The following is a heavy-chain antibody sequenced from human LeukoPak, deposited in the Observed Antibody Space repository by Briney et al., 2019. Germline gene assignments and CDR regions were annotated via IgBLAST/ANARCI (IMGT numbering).Heavy chain of an antibody. J-gene: IGHJ3*02. CDR1: GYSINSGYY. V-gene: IGHV4-38-2*02. CDR2: MYHGGIT. Sequence: PSETLSLTCTVSGYSINSGYYWDWIRQPPGKGLEWIGSMYHGGITYYSPSLKSRVTISVDTSKNQFSLKLSSVTAANTAAYYCARHNDAFDIWGQGTMVTVSS. CDR3: ARHNDAFDI.